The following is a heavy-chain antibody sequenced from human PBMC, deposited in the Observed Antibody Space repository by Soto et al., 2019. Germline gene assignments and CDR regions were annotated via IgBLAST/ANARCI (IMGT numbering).Heavy chain of an antibody. CDR1: GYTFTSYY. J-gene: IGHJ3*02. CDR3: ARSPSTLAFDI. D-gene: IGHD6-6*01. V-gene: IGHV1-46*01. Sequence: GPSVKVSCKASGYTFTSYYMHWVRQAPGQGLEWMGIINPSGGSTSYAQKFQGRVTMTRDTSTSTVYMELSSLRSEDTAVYYCARSPSTLAFDIWGQGTMVTVSS. CDR2: INPSGGST.